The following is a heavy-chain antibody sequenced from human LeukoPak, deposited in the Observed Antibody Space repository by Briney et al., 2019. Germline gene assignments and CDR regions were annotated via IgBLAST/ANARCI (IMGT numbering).Heavy chain of an antibody. CDR2: ISYDGSNK. V-gene: IGHV3-30-3*01. CDR1: GFTFSSYA. J-gene: IGHJ4*02. D-gene: IGHD4-23*01. CDR3: ARDDGGNTLDY. Sequence: PGGSLRLSCAASGFTFSSYAMHWVRQAPGKGLEWVAVISYDGSNKYYADSVRGRFTISRDNSKNTLCLQMNSLRAEDAAVYYCARDDGGNTLDYWGQGTLVTVSS.